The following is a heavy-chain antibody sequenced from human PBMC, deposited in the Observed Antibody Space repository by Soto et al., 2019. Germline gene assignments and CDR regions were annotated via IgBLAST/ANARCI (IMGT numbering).Heavy chain of an antibody. CDR2: INHSGRT. D-gene: IGHD4-17*01. CDR1: GETFNGYF. CDR3: AREYGDFDY. J-gene: IGHJ4*02. Sequence: QVQLQQWGAGLLKPSETLSLTCAVYGETFNGYFWNWVRQPPGGGLEWIGEINHSGRTNYNPSLKSRLPISIDTSNHQFSLKLRSVTAADTAVYYCAREYGDFDYWGLGTLVTVSS. V-gene: IGHV4-34*01.